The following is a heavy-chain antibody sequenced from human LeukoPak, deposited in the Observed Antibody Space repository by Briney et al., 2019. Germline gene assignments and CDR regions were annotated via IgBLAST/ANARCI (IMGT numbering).Heavy chain of an antibody. Sequence: GASVKASCKASGYTFTGYYMHWVRQAPGQGLERMGRINPNSGGTNYAQKFQGRVTMTRDTSISTAYMELSRLRSDDTAVYYCAGAPYYDFWSGHNWFDPWGQGTLVTVSS. CDR2: INPNSGGT. V-gene: IGHV1-2*06. J-gene: IGHJ5*02. CDR3: AGAPYYDFWSGHNWFDP. CDR1: GYTFTGYY. D-gene: IGHD3-3*01.